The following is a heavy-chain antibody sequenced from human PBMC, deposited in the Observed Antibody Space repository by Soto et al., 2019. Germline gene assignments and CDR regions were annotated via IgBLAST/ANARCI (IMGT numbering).Heavy chain of an antibody. CDR1: GFTFSSYA. CDR2: ISYDGSNK. CDR3: ARARICSWNGYFQH. Sequence: QVQLVESGGGVVQPGRSLRLSCAASGFTFSSYAMHLVRQAPGTGLELVAVISYDGSNKYYADSVKGRFTISRDNSKNTLYRQMNSLRADDTAVYYCARARICSWNGYFQHWGQGTLVTVSS. D-gene: IGHD1-1*01. V-gene: IGHV3-30-3*01. J-gene: IGHJ1*01.